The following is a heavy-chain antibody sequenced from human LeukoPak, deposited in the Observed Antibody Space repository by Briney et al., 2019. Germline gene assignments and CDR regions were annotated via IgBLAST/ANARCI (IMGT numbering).Heavy chain of an antibody. CDR1: GTPIRSYH. CDR3: ARHEAWFDP. CDR2: YSGST. J-gene: IGHJ5*02. V-gene: IGHV4-59*08. Sequence: SETLSLTCTVSGTPIRSYHWSWIRQPPGKGLEWIGSYSGSTNYNPSLQSRVTISVDTSKNQFSLRLSSVTAVDTAVYYCARHEAWFDPWGQGTLVTVSS.